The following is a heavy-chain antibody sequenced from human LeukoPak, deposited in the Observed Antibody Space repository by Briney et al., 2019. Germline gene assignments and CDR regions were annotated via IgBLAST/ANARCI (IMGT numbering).Heavy chain of an antibody. CDR1: GGSLTGYH. J-gene: IGHJ3*02. Sequence: SETLSLTCTVSGGSLTGYHGSWIRQPPGKGLEWIGYIYSNEATEYNPSLKNRVTISADTSKNQFSLKLTSVTAADTAIYYCARGNDFHIWGQGTMVTVSS. V-gene: IGHV4-4*08. CDR3: ARGNDFHI. CDR2: IYSNEAT.